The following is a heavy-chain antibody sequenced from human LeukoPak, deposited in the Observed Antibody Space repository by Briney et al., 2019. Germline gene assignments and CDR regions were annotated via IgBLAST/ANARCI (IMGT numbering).Heavy chain of an antibody. J-gene: IGHJ4*02. V-gene: IGHV1-24*01. CDR1: GYTLTELS. CDR2: FDPEDGET. CDR3: AASPELRWYNPGVDY. Sequence: ASVKVSCKVSGYTLTELSMHWVRQAPAKGLEWMGGFDPEDGETIYAQKFQGRVTMTEDTSTDTAYMELSSLRSEDTAVYYCAASPELRWYNPGVDYWGQGTLVTVSS. D-gene: IGHD4-23*01.